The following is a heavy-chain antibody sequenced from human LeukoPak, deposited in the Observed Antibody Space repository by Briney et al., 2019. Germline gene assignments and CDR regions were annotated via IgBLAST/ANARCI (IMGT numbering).Heavy chain of an antibody. Sequence: GGSLRLSCAASGFTVSSNYMSWVRQAPGKGLEWVSVIYSGGSTYYADSVKGRFTISRDNSKNTLYLQMNSLRAEDTAVYYCARVAVTDNNWFDPWGQGTLVTVSS. D-gene: IGHD4-17*01. J-gene: IGHJ5*02. CDR2: IYSGGST. CDR3: ARVAVTDNNWFDP. V-gene: IGHV3-53*01. CDR1: GFTVSSNY.